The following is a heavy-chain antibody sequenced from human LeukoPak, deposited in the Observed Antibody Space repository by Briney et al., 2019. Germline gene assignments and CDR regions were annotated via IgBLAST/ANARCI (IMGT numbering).Heavy chain of an antibody. J-gene: IGHJ4*02. Sequence: HPSETLSLTCAVYGGSFSGYYWSWIRQPPGKGLEWIGEINHSGSTNYNPSLKSRVTISVDTSKNQFSLKLSSVTAADTAVYYCASYEGAQKFDYWGQGTLVTVSS. V-gene: IGHV4-34*09. CDR3: ASYEGAQKFDY. CDR2: INHSGST. CDR1: GGSFSGYY. D-gene: IGHD3-22*01.